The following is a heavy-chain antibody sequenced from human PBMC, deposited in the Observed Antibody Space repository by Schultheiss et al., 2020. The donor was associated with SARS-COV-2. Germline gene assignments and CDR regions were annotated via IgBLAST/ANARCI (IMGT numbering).Heavy chain of an antibody. Sequence: GSLRLSCTVSGGSISTPNYYWGWVRQPPGKGLEWIGGISYSGSTYYNPSLKSRVTISVDMSNNQFSMRLRSVAAADTAIYYCERRRYFDWFDPWGQGTLVTVSS. CDR2: ISYSGST. J-gene: IGHJ5*02. D-gene: IGHD3-9*01. V-gene: IGHV4-39*07. CDR3: ERRRYFDWFDP. CDR1: GGSISTPNYY.